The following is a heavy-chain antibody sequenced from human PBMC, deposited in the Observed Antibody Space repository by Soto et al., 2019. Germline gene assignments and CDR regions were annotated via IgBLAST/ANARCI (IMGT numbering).Heavy chain of an antibody. CDR3: ARRLDYGDYVDDYYYMDV. J-gene: IGHJ6*03. D-gene: IGHD4-17*01. V-gene: IGHV4-30-4*01. Sequence: SETLSLTCTVSGGSISSGDYYWSWIRQPPGKGLEWIGYIYYSGSTYYNPSLKSRVTITVDTSKNQFSLKLSSVTAADTAVYYCARRLDYGDYVDDYYYMDVWGKGTTVTVSS. CDR1: GGSISSGDYY. CDR2: IYYSGST.